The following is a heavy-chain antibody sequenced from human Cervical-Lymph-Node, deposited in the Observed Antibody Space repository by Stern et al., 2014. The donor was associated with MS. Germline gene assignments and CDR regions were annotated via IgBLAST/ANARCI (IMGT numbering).Heavy chain of an antibody. Sequence: VQLVESGAEVKKPGASVKVSCKASGYTFTSHYMHWVRQAPGQGLEWVGIINPSGDSASYAQKFQGRVTMTRDTSTRQVYMELSSLRSEDTAVYYCASGTGSKRPTGNYWGQGTLVTVSS. D-gene: IGHD3/OR15-3a*01. V-gene: IGHV1-46*01. CDR1: GYTFTSHY. CDR3: ASGTGSKRPTGNY. J-gene: IGHJ4*02. CDR2: INPSGDSA.